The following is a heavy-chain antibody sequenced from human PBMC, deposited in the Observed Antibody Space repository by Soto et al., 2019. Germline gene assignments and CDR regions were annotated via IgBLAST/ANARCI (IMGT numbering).Heavy chain of an antibody. D-gene: IGHD2-15*01. J-gene: IGHJ3*02. CDR1: GFTFSSYA. Sequence: EVQLLESGGGLVQPGGSLRLSCAASGFTFSSYAMSWVRQAPGKGLEWVSAISGSGGSTYYADSVKGRFTISRDNSKNTLYLQMNSLRAEDTAVYYCAKDIYCSGGSCPDDAFVIWGQGTMVTVSS. CDR2: ISGSGGST. CDR3: AKDIYCSGGSCPDDAFVI. V-gene: IGHV3-23*01.